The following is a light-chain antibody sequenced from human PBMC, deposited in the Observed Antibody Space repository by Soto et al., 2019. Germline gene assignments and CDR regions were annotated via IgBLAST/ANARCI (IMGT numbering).Light chain of an antibody. CDR1: SSDVGSYNF. CDR2: AVT. V-gene: IGLV2-14*01. Sequence: QSVLTQPASVSGSPGQSIAISCTGTSSDVGSYNFVSWYQQHPGKAPQLLIYAVTNRPSGVSDRFSGSKSGNTASLTISGLQAEDEADYYCSTSSSTSTTGVFGGGTKVTVL. J-gene: IGLJ3*02. CDR3: STSSSTSTTGV.